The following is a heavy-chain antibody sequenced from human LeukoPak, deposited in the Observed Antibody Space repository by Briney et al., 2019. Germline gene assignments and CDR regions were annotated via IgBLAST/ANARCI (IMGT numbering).Heavy chain of an antibody. J-gene: IGHJ5*02. CDR2: ISSSGSTI. D-gene: IGHD4-17*01. Sequence: GGSLRLSCAASGFTFSDYYMSWIRQAPGKGLEWVSYISSSGSTIYYTDSVKGRFTISRDNAKNSLYLQMNSLRAEDTAVYYCAREGEDDYGDYWFDPWGQGTPVTVSS. CDR1: GFTFSDYY. V-gene: IGHV3-11*04. CDR3: AREGEDDYGDYWFDP.